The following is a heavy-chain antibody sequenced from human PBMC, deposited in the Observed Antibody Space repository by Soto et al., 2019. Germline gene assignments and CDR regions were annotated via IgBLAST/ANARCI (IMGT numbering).Heavy chain of an antibody. CDR2: IYYSGST. CDR3: AREYSSAPDY. J-gene: IGHJ4*02. V-gene: IGHV4-39*02. D-gene: IGHD6-25*01. CDR1: GGSISSSSYY. Sequence: QLQLQESGPGLVKPSETLSLTCTVSGGSISSSSYYWGWIRQPPGKGLEWIGSIYYSGSTFYSPSLRSRVTISVDTSKNQFSLRVISVTAADTAVYYCAREYSSAPDYWGQGTLVTVSS.